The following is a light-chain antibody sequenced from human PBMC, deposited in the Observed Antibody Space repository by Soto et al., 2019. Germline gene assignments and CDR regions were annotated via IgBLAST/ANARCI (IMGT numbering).Light chain of an antibody. J-gene: IGKJ2*01. V-gene: IGKV3-20*01. CDR2: STS. CDR1: QSISSTF. CDR3: QPYSPSPSYT. Sequence: EIVLTQSPGTLSLSPRERATLSCRASQSISSTFFAWYQQKPGLPPRLLIYSTSSRASGVPDRFSGSGSGTDFTLTISRVEPEDSAVYYCQPYSPSPSYTFGQGTKLAIK.